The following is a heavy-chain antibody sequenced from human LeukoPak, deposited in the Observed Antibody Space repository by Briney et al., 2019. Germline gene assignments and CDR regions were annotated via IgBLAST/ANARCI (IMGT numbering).Heavy chain of an antibody. D-gene: IGHD6-13*01. Sequence: GGSLRLSCAASGFTFSSYGMYWVRQAPGKGLEWVAFIRSDGTNKYYADSVKGRFTISRDNSKNTLYLQMNSLRAEDTAVYYCARGGSPSSSWLYWFDPWGQGTLVTVSS. CDR3: ARGGSPSSSWLYWFDP. J-gene: IGHJ5*02. CDR2: IRSDGTNK. V-gene: IGHV3-30*02. CDR1: GFTFSSYG.